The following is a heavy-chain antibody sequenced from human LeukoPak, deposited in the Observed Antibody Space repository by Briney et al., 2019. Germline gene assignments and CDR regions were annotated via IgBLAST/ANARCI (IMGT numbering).Heavy chain of an antibody. Sequence: PGGSLRLSCAGSGFTFRSYAMSWVRQAPGKGLEWVSAISGSGGSTYYADSVKGRFTISRDNSKNTLYLQMNSLRAEDTAVYYCARDPWEVGVYYFDYWGQGTLVTVSS. J-gene: IGHJ4*02. CDR1: GFTFRSYA. CDR2: ISGSGGST. CDR3: ARDPWEVGVYYFDY. D-gene: IGHD1-26*01. V-gene: IGHV3-23*01.